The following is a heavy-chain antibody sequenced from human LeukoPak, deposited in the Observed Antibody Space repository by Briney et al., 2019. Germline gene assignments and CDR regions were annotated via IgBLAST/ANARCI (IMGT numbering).Heavy chain of an antibody. J-gene: IGHJ4*02. D-gene: IGHD4-17*01. CDR1: GFTFNSYW. CDR3: ARDKAYGDSEDY. V-gene: IGHV3-7*05. Sequence: LSGGALRLSCSASGFTFNSYWVSWVRQAPGKGLEWVANINQDGSEKYYADSVTGRFTISRDNAKGSLFLQMNSLRGEDTAVYYCARDKAYGDSEDYWGQGALVTDSS. CDR2: INQDGSEK.